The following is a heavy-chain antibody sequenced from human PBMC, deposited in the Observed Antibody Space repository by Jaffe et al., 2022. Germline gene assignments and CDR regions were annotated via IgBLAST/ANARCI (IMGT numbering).Heavy chain of an antibody. D-gene: IGHD3-22*01. CDR3: ASDYYDSSGYYYDPNPFDI. Sequence: EVQLVESGGGLVQPGGSLRLSCAASGFTFSSYWMHWVRQAPGKGLVWVSRINSDGSSTTYADSVKGRFTISRDNAKNTLYLQMNSLRAEDTAVYYCASDYYDSSGYYYDPNPFDIWGQGTMVTVSS. CDR2: INSDGSST. CDR1: GFTFSSYW. J-gene: IGHJ3*02. V-gene: IGHV3-74*01.